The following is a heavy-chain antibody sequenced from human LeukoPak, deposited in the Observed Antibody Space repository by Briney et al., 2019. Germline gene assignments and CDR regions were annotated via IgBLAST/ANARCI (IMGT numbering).Heavy chain of an antibody. CDR1: GDSISSGGYY. Sequence: SQTLSLTCTVSGDSISSGGYYWSWIRQHPGKGLEWIGYIYFSGSTFYNPSLKSRVTISVDTSKNQFSLRLTSVTAADTAVYYCARDMTLRGGVFDYWGQGTLVTVSS. CDR3: ARDMTLRGGVFDY. V-gene: IGHV4-31*03. CDR2: IYFSGST. D-gene: IGHD3-10*01. J-gene: IGHJ4*02.